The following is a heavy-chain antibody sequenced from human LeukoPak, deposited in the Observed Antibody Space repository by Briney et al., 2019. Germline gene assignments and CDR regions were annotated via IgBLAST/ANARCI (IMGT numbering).Heavy chain of an antibody. D-gene: IGHD3-22*01. Sequence: PSQPLSLTCNVSGGSISSYYWIWIRQPPGKGLEWIGYIYNSGTTNYNPSLKSRVTISVDTSKNQFSLKLSSVTAADTAVYYCARAPHYYDSSTCSVQQYFDLWGRGTLVTVSS. V-gene: IGHV4-59*01. J-gene: IGHJ2*01. CDR1: GGSISSYY. CDR2: IYNSGTT. CDR3: ARAPHYYDSSTCSVQQYFDL.